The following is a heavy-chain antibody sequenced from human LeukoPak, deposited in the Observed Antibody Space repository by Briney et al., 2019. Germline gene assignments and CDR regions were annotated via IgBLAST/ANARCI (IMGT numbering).Heavy chain of an antibody. D-gene: IGHD6-19*01. CDR1: GFTFDDYA. Sequence: GGSLRLSCAASGFTFDDYAMHWVRQAPGKGLEWVSGISWNSGSIGYADSVKGRFTISRDNAKNSLYLQMNSLRAEDTALYYCAKDYSSGWYNWFDPWGQGTLVTVSS. CDR2: ISWNSGSI. V-gene: IGHV3-9*01. CDR3: AKDYSSGWYNWFDP. J-gene: IGHJ5*02.